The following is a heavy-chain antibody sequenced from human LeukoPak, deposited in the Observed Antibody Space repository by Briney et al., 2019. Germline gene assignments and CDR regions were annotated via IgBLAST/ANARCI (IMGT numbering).Heavy chain of an antibody. CDR2: ISGSGGTT. CDR3: AKSAHEAAVAATALDY. Sequence: GGSLRLSCAASGFTFSSCAMSWVRQAPGKGLEWVSGISGSGGTTDYADSVKGRFTISRDNSKNTLYLQMHSLRAEDTAVYYCAKSAHEAAVAATALDYWGQGTLVTVSS. J-gene: IGHJ4*02. CDR1: GFTFSSCA. V-gene: IGHV3-23*01. D-gene: IGHD6-19*01.